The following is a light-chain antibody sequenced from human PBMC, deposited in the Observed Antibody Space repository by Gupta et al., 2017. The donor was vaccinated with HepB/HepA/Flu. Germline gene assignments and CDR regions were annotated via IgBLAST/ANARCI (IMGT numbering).Light chain of an antibody. V-gene: IGLV1-51*01. J-gene: IGLJ3*02. CDR2: DKN. CDR1: ISNVGNNY. Sequence: QSVLTHPPSLSAAPGHRVTISCSGDISNVGNNYVSWYQQLPGTAPNLLIYDKNKRPSGIPDRFSASKFGTSATLGITGLQTGEEADYYCVTWDSIRTNWVFGGGTKLTVL. CDR3: VTWDSIRTNWV.